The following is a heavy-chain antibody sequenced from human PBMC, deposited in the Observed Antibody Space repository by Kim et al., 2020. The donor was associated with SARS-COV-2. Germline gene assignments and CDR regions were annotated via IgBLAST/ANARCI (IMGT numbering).Heavy chain of an antibody. CDR2: ISGSGGST. J-gene: IGHJ6*02. CDR3: AKDRDTAMVMSYYYYYGMDV. V-gene: IGHV3-23*01. D-gene: IGHD5-18*01. CDR1: GFTFSSYA. Sequence: GGSLRLSCAASGFTFSSYAMSWVRQAPGKGLEWVSAISGSGGSTYYADSVKGRFTISRDNSKNTLYLQMNSLRAEDTAVYYCAKDRDTAMVMSYYYYYGMDVWGQGTTVTVSS.